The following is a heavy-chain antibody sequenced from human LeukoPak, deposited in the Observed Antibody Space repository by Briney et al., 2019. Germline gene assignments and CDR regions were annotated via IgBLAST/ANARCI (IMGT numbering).Heavy chain of an antibody. CDR1: GGSISSSSYY. Sequence: SETLSLTCTVSGGSISSSSYYWGWIRQPPGKGLEWIGSIYYSGSTYYNPSLKSRVTISVDRSKNQFSLKLSSVTAADTAVYYCARNYYDSSGYYYRFDYWGQGTLVTVSS. CDR2: IYYSGST. V-gene: IGHV4-39*07. J-gene: IGHJ4*02. D-gene: IGHD3-22*01. CDR3: ARNYYDSSGYYYRFDY.